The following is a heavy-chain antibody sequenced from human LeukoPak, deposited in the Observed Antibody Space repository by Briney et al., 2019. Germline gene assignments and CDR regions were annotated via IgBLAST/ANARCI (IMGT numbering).Heavy chain of an antibody. D-gene: IGHD2-2*01. CDR3: AKVPTDYGIVVVPAAVYFDY. CDR1: GFTFSSYA. CDR2: ISGSGGST. V-gene: IGHV3-23*01. Sequence: GGSLRLSCAASGFTFSSYAMSWVRQAPGKGLEWVSAISGSGGSTYYADSVKGRFTISRDHSKNTLYLQMNSLRAEDTAVYYCAKVPTDYGIVVVPAAVYFDYWGQGTLVTVSS. J-gene: IGHJ4*02.